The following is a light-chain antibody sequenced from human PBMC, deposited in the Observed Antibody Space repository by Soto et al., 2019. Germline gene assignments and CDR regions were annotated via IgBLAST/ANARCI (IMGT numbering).Light chain of an antibody. CDR1: QSISNY. CDR3: QQTFSAPLT. Sequence: DLQLTQSPSFLSASVGDRVTITCRASQSISNYLYWYQQKPGKAPNLLIYAASSLQSGVPLRFSGSESGTDFTLTITSLQIEDFATYYCQQTFSAPLTFGGGTKGEI. J-gene: IGKJ4*01. CDR2: AAS. V-gene: IGKV1-39*01.